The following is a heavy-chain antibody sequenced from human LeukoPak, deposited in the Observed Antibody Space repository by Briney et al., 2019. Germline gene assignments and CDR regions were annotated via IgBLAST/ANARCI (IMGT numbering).Heavy chain of an antibody. Sequence: PGGSLRLSCAASGFTFSSYAMTWVRQAPGKGLEWVSDINGSGGSTYYADSVKGRFTISRDNSKNTLYLQMNSLRAEDTAVYYCAKDRDIVATIPWFDPWGQGTLVTVSS. CDR1: GFTFSSYA. D-gene: IGHD5-12*01. V-gene: IGHV3-23*01. CDR2: INGSGGST. CDR3: AKDRDIVATIPWFDP. J-gene: IGHJ5*02.